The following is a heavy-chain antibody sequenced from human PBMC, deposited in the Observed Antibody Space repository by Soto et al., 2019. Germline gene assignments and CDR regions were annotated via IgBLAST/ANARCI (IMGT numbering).Heavy chain of an antibody. CDR1: GYSFSRYW. CDR2: IYPGDSET. V-gene: IGHV5-51*01. D-gene: IGHD1-7*01. J-gene: IGHJ3*02. CDR3: ARHDVITGITFAFDI. Sequence: EVQLEQSGAEVKKPGESLKISCKGSGYSFSRYWIGWVRQMPGKGLEWMGIIYPGDSETRYSPSFQGQVTMSADKSISTAYLQWSSLKASDTAIYYCARHDVITGITFAFDIWGQGTMVTVSS.